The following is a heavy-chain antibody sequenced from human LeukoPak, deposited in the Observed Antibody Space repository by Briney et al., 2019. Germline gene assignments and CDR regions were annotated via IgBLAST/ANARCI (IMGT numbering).Heavy chain of an antibody. D-gene: IGHD3-22*01. J-gene: IGHJ4*02. CDR3: ARIPGYDSRGYYYFDY. CDR1: GFSLRTTGMC. Sequence: SGPALVKYTQTLTLTCTFSGFSLRTTGMCVSWIRKPPGKALAWLARIDWDDDKYYSTSLRTRLTISKDASKNQVVLTMTNMDPVDTATYYCARIPGYDSRGYYYFDYWGQGNLVTVSS. V-gene: IGHV2-70*11. CDR2: IDWDDDK.